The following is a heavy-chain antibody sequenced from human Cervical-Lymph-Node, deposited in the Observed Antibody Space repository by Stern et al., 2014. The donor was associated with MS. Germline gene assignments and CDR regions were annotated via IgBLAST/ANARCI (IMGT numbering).Heavy chain of an antibody. CDR2: VYHSGSA. D-gene: IGHD2-2*01. CDR3: ARDFEFQLLCD. V-gene: IGHV4-4*02. Sequence: QVQLVEYGPGLVKPSGTLSLTCAVSGASIRTDNWWSWVRQSPGKGLEWIGEVYHSGSANYNPSLKSRVTMSVDESKNQFSLRLTSVTAADTAVYYCARDFEFQLLCDWGQGALVTVSS. J-gene: IGHJ4*02. CDR1: GASIRTDNW.